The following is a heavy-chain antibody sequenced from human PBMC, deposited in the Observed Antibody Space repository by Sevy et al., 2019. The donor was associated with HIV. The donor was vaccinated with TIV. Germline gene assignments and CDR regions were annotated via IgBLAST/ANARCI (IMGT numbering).Heavy chain of an antibody. CDR3: ATDPSLIVGDYYFDY. V-gene: IGHV3-48*02. CDR2: ISSSSSTI. Sequence: GGSLRLSCAASGFTFSSYSMNWVRQAPGKGLEWVSYISSSSSTIYYADSVKGRFTISRDNAKNSLYLQMNSLRDEDTAVYYCATDPSLIVGDYYFDYWGQGTLLTVSS. D-gene: IGHD1-26*01. CDR1: GFTFSSYS. J-gene: IGHJ4*02.